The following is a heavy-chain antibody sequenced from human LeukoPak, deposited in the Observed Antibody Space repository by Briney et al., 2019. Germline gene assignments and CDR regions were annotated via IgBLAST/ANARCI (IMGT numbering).Heavy chain of an antibody. D-gene: IGHD3-10*01. CDR2: IYYSGST. V-gene: IGHV4-59*08. Sequence: SETLSLTCTVSGGSISGYYWSWIRQPPGKGLEWIGYIYYSGSTYYNPSLKSRVTISVDTSKNQFSLKLSSVTAADTAVYYCARGGGSGSYYKNYWGQGTLVTVSS. J-gene: IGHJ4*02. CDR1: GGSISGYY. CDR3: ARGGGSGSYYKNY.